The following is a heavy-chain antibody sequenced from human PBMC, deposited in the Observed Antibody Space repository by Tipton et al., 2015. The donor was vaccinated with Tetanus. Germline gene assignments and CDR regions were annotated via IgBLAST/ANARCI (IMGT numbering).Heavy chain of an antibody. V-gene: IGHV3-9*01. CDR3: AKEFAS. Sequence: SLRLSCAASGFTFDDYAMHWVRQAPGKGLERVSGISWNSGSIGYADSVKGRFTISRDNAKNSLYLQMNSLRAEDTALYYCAKEFASWGQGTLVTVSS. CDR2: ISWNSGSI. CDR1: GFTFDDYA. J-gene: IGHJ4*02. D-gene: IGHD3-10*01.